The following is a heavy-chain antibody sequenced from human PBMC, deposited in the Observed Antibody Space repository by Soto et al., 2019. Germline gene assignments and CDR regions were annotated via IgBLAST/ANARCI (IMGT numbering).Heavy chain of an antibody. CDR1: GGSVTFYY. V-gene: IGHV4-59*02. D-gene: IGHD3-3*01. J-gene: IGHJ4*02. CDR3: ARASSGFWSGYTLDY. Sequence: QVQLQESGPGLVKPSETLSLTCSVSGGSVTFYYWTWLRQSPGRGLEWIGYIHDSGNTNYNPSFMSGLSPSIDASDNQFSLLLSSVPAADTAVYFCARASSGFWSGYTLDYWGRGTLVTVSS. CDR2: IHDSGNT.